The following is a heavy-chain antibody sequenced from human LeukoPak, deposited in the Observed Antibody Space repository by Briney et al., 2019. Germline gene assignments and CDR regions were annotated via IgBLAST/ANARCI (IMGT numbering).Heavy chain of an antibody. CDR2: IYYSGST. V-gene: IGHV4-61*05. J-gene: IGHJ2*01. CDR1: GGSISSISYY. CDR3: ARVYYGRTYDYWYFDL. D-gene: IGHD3-10*01. Sequence: SETLSLTCTVSGGSISSISYYWGWIRQPPGKRLEWIGYIYYSGSTNYNPSLKSRVTISVDTSKNQFSLKLSSVTAADTAVYFCARVYYGRTYDYWYFDLWGRDTLVTVSS.